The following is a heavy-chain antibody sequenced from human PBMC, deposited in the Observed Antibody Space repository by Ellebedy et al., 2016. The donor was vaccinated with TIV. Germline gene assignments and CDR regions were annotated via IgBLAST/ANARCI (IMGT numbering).Heavy chain of an antibody. V-gene: IGHV3-66*01. J-gene: IGHJ5*02. CDR1: GFIVSSCF. CDR3: ARDPGGGGDYGDNWFDP. CDR2: IYTDGGT. D-gene: IGHD3-16*01. Sequence: PGGSLRLSCAASGFIVSSCFMSWVRQAPGKGLEWVSIIYTDGGTNYTDSVRDRFTISRDDSGNTLYLQMNGLSAEETAVYYCARDPGGGGDYGDNWFDPWGQGTLVTVSS.